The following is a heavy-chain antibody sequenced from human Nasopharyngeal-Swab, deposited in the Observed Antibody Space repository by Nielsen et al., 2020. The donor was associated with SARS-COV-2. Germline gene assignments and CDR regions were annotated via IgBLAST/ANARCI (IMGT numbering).Heavy chain of an antibody. CDR3: ARIKSGPYSSLYYYGLDV. Sequence: SETLSLTCAFYGGSFTSYYWTWIRQSTGKVLEWIGEISHSGSTKYNPSLKSRLTISVDTSNNQFSLKLTSVTAADTGVYYCARIKSGPYSSLYYYGLDVWGPGTTVTVSS. CDR2: ISHSGST. V-gene: IGHV4-34*01. D-gene: IGHD1-26*01. J-gene: IGHJ6*02. CDR1: GGSFTSYY.